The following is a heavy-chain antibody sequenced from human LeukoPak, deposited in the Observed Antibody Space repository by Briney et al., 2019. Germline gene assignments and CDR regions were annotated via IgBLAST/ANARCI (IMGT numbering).Heavy chain of an antibody. CDR1: GYTFTSYG. CDR2: IIPIFGTA. D-gene: IGHD1-26*01. V-gene: IGHV1-69*13. CDR3: AREWELQLGVFDY. Sequence: SVKVSCKASGYTFTSYGISWVRQAPGQGLEWMGGIIPIFGTANYAQKFQGRVTITADESTSTAYMELSSLRSEDTAVYYCAREWELQLGVFDYWGQGTLVTVSS. J-gene: IGHJ4*02.